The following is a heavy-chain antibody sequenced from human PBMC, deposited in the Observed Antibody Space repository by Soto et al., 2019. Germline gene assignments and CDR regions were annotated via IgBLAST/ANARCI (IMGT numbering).Heavy chain of an antibody. D-gene: IGHD3-22*01. CDR1: GFTFNNYA. CDR3: ARDEHYYDGSGFHRFDY. CDR2: IGDSGGST. V-gene: IGHV3-23*01. Sequence: HPGGSLRLSCAASGFTFNNYAMSWVRQAPGKGLEWVSVIGDSGGSTYYADSVKGRFTISRDNSKNTLYLQMNSLRAEDTAVYYCARDEHYYDGSGFHRFDYWGQGTLVTVSS. J-gene: IGHJ4*02.